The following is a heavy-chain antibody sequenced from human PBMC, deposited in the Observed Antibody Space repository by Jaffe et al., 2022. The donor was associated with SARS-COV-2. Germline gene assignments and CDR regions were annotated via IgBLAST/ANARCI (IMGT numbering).Heavy chain of an antibody. J-gene: IGHJ4*02. Sequence: QVQLVQSGAEVKKPGASVKVSCKASGYTFTSYAMHWVRQAPGQRLEWMGWINAGNGNTKYSQKFQGRVTITRDTSASTAYMELSSLRSEDTAVYYCARGCSGGSCYLPADYWGQGTLVTVSS. V-gene: IGHV1-3*01. CDR2: INAGNGNT. CDR1: GYTFTSYA. D-gene: IGHD2-15*01. CDR3: ARGCSGGSCYLPADY.